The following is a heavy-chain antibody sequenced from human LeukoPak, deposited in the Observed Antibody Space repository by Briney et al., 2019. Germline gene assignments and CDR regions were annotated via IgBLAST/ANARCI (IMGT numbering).Heavy chain of an antibody. J-gene: IGHJ6*03. CDR3: ALFIGDYNYFRAV. CDR2: IIPIFGTA. CDR1: GGTFSSYA. Sequence: SVKVSCKASGGTFSSYAISWVRQGPGQGLEWIGGIIPIFGTANYAQKFQGRVTIATDESTSTAYMELSSLRSEDTAVYYCALFIGDYNYFRAVWGKGTTVRVSS. V-gene: IGHV1-69*05. D-gene: IGHD3-10*01.